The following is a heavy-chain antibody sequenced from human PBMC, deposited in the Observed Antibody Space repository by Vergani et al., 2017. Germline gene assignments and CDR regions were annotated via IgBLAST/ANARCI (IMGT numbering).Heavy chain of an antibody. V-gene: IGHV3-30*02. CDR3: AKDLPTIFGVVSWSFDY. D-gene: IGHD3-3*01. CDR2: IQYDGSDI. CDR1: GFSVSNSG. Sequence: QVQLVESGGGVVQPGGSLRLSCVASGFSVSNSGMHWVRQTPGKGLEWVAFIQYDGSDIFYADFVEGRFTISRDNSKNSLYLQMNSLRAEDTAVYYCAKDLPTIFGVVSWSFDYWGQGTLVTVSS. J-gene: IGHJ4*02.